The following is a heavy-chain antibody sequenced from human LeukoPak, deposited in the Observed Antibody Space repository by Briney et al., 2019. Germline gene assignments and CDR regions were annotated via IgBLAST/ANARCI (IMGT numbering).Heavy chain of an antibody. CDR3: ARDRYCGGDCYDDAFDI. Sequence: ASVKVSCKASGYTFTSYGISWVRQAPGQGLEWMGWISAYNGNTNYAQKLQGRVTITTDTSTSTAYMELRSLRSDDTAVYYCARDRYCGGDCYDDAFDIWGQGTMVTVSS. CDR2: ISAYNGNT. CDR1: GYTFTSYG. V-gene: IGHV1-18*01. J-gene: IGHJ3*02. D-gene: IGHD2-21*02.